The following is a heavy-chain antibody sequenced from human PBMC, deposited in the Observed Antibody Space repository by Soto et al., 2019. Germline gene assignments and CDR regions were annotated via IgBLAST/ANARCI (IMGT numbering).Heavy chain of an antibody. D-gene: IGHD4-4*01. J-gene: IGHJ4*02. CDR1: GYTFTGYP. Sequence: SVNVSCKTSGYTFTGYPMDWVRQTHGQRLEWIGWINAGNGNTKYSQKFQGRVTITRDTSASTAYMELSSLRSEDTALYYCAREDGKVTTSGGYDYWGQGTLVTVSS. CDR2: INAGNGNT. CDR3: AREDGKVTTSGGYDY. V-gene: IGHV1-3*01.